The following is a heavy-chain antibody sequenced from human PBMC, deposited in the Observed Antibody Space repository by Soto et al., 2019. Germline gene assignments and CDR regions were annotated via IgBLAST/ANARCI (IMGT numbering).Heavy chain of an antibody. CDR3: ARARDYYDSSGYYYYYYRMDV. Sequence: SVKVSCKASGGTFSSYAISWVRQAPGQGLEWMGGIIPIFGTANYAQKFQGRVTITADESTSTAYMELSSLRSEDTAVYYCARARDYYDSSGYYYYYYRMDVWRQGTTVTVSS. D-gene: IGHD3-22*01. V-gene: IGHV1-69*13. CDR1: GGTFSSYA. J-gene: IGHJ6*02. CDR2: IIPIFGTA.